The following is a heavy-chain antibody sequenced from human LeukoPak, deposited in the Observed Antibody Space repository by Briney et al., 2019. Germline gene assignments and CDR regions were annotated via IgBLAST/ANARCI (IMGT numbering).Heavy chain of an antibody. CDR1: GFTFSSYG. V-gene: IGHV3-30*02. D-gene: IGHD1-7*01. CDR2: IRYDGSNK. J-gene: IGHJ4*02. CDR3: AKQEVDWNYVVLDY. Sequence: GGSLRLSCAASGFTFSSYGMHWVRQAPGKGLEWVAFIRYDGSNKHYADSVKGRFTISRDNSKNALYLQMNSLRAEDTAVYYCAKQEVDWNYVVLDYWGQGTLVAVSS.